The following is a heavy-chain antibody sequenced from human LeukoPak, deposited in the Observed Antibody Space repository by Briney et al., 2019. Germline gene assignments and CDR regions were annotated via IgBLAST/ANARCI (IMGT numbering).Heavy chain of an antibody. CDR1: GFTFSSYG. CDR2: ISYDGSNK. Sequence: PGGSLRLSCAASGFTFSSYGMHWVRQAPGKGLEWVAVISYDGSNKYYADSVKGRFTISRDNSKNTLYLQMNSLRAEDTAVYYCAKDRFPLVRGVMVLGYWGQGTLVTVSS. J-gene: IGHJ4*02. CDR3: AKDRFPLVRGVMVLGY. D-gene: IGHD3-10*01. V-gene: IGHV3-30*18.